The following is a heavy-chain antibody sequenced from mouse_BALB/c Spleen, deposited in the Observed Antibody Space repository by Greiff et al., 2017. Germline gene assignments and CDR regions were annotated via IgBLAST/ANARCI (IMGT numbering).Heavy chain of an antibody. Sequence: VQLQQSGAELVRSGASVKLSCTASGFNIKDYYMPWVKQRPEQGLEWIGWIDPENGDTEYAPKFQGKATMTADTSSNTAYLQLSSLTSEDTAVYYCNALTVVADFDVWGAGTTVTVSS. CDR2: IDPENGDT. V-gene: IGHV14-4*02. CDR3: NALTVVADFDV. J-gene: IGHJ1*01. CDR1: GFNIKDYY. D-gene: IGHD1-1*01.